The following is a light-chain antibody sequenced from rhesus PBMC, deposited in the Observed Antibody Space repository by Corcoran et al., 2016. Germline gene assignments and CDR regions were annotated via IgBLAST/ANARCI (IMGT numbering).Light chain of an antibody. CDR1: QSISSW. Sequence: DIQMTQSPSSLSASVGDTVTITCRASQSISSWLAWYQQKPGKAPKVLNCKASSLQSGVPSRFRGGGSWTDFTLTISILQSEDVASYYCQQYSSSPPTFGQGTKVET. V-gene: IGKV1-22*01. CDR2: KAS. J-gene: IGKJ1*01. CDR3: QQYSSSPPT.